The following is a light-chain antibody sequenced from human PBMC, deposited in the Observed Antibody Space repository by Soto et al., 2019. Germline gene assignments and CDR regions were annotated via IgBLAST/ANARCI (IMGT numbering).Light chain of an antibody. CDR3: MQALQTPLT. CDR1: QSLLHSNGYNY. CDR2: LGS. V-gene: IGKV2-28*01. J-gene: IGKJ4*01. Sequence: DLVMTQSPLFLPVTPGEPASISCRSSQSLLHSNGYNYLDWYLQKPGQSPQLLIYLGSNRASGVPDRFSGSGSGTDFTLKINRVEAEDVGVYYCMQALQTPLTFGGGTKVEIK.